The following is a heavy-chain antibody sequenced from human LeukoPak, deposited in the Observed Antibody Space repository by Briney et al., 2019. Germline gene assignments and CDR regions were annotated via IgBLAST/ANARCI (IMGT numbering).Heavy chain of an antibody. J-gene: IGHJ4*02. CDR1: GFTFSSYA. CDR3: ARHVFDTYCSSTSCPGHDY. Sequence: GGSLRLSCAASGFTFSSYAMSWVRQAPGKGLEWVSAISGSGGSTYYADSVKGRFTISRDNSKNTLYLQMNSLRAEDTAVYYCARHVFDTYCSSTSCPGHDYWGQGTLVTVSS. CDR2: ISGSGGST. D-gene: IGHD2-2*01. V-gene: IGHV3-23*01.